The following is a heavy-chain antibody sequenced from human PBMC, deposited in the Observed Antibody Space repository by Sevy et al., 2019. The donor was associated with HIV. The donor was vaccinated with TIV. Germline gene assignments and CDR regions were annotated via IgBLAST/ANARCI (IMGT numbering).Heavy chain of an antibody. CDR1: GFTFSSYG. CDR3: ARDVQGFGEFPIDY. J-gene: IGHJ4*02. V-gene: IGHV3-33*01. Sequence: GSLRLSCAASGFTFSSYGMHWVRQAPGKGLEWVAVIWYDGSNKYYADSVKGRFTISRDNSKNTLYLQMNSLRAEDTAVYYCARDVQGFGEFPIDYWGQGTLVTVSS. CDR2: IWYDGSNK. D-gene: IGHD3-10*01.